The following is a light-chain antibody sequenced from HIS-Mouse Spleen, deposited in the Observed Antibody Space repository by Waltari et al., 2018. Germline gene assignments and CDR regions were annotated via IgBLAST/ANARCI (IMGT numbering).Light chain of an antibody. V-gene: IGLV3-10*01. Sequence: SYELTQPPSVSVSPGQTARITCSGYALPTKSAYWYQQKSGQAPVLVIYEDSKRPSGIPERFSGSSSGTMATLTISGAQVEDEADYYCYSTDSSGNHRVFGGGTKLTVL. J-gene: IGLJ2*01. CDR1: ALPTKS. CDR2: EDS. CDR3: YSTDSSGNHRV.